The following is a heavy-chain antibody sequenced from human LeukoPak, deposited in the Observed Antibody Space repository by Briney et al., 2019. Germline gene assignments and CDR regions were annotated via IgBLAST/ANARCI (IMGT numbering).Heavy chain of an antibody. Sequence: GGSLRLSCAAPGFIFSSYSMNWVRQAPGKGLEWVSSISTSSSYIDYADSVKGRFTISRDNAKNSLCLQMNSLRAEDTAVYYCAREYGGLDYWGQGTLVTVSS. D-gene: IGHD4-17*01. CDR1: GFIFSSYS. V-gene: IGHV3-21*01. J-gene: IGHJ4*02. CDR2: ISTSSSYI. CDR3: AREYGGLDY.